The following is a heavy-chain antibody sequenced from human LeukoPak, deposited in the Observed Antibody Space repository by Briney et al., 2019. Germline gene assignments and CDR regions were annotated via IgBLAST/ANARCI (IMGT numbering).Heavy chain of an antibody. D-gene: IGHD2-21*01. Sequence: GGSLRLSCAASGFTFGSRGMSWLRQAPGKGLEWVSSISVGGGDTFTADSVKGRFTITRENSKNTLYLQMMGLRVEDTAIYYCAKLNLGEMAYFDSWGQGILVTVSS. CDR1: GFTFGSRG. CDR2: ISVGGGDT. V-gene: IGHV3-23*01. CDR3: AKLNLGEMAYFDS. J-gene: IGHJ4*02.